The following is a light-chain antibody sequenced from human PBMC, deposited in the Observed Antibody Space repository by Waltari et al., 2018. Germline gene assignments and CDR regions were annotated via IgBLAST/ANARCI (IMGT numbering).Light chain of an antibody. CDR1: NSNIGDNT. CDR2: TNY. CDR3: AAWDDTLNGPV. V-gene: IGLV1-44*01. J-gene: IGLJ2*01. Sequence: QSGLTQPPSASGTPGQRVTLSCSGSNSNIGDNTVNWYQMLQGTAPNLLIYTNYQRPSGVPDRFSASKSGTSASLAITGLQSEDEALYYCAAWDDTLNGPVFGGGTQVTVL.